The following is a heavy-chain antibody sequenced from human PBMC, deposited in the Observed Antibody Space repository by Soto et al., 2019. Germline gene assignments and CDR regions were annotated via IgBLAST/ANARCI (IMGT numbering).Heavy chain of an antibody. Sequence: PGGSLRLSCAASGFTFGNYAMSWVRQTPGKGLEWVSSISGSGGHIYYTGSVKGRFTISRDNSKNILYLQMNNLRAEDTAVYYCAKGYNFDFWGTFNFFDLWGQGALVTGSS. CDR1: GFTFGNYA. CDR2: ISGSGGHI. V-gene: IGHV3-23*01. D-gene: IGHD3-3*01. CDR3: AKGYNFDFWGTFNFFDL. J-gene: IGHJ5*02.